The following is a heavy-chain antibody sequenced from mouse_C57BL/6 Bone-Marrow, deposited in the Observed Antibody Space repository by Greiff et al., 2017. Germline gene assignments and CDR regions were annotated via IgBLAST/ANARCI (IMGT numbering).Heavy chain of an antibody. CDR1: GYTFTSYW. Sequence: QVQLQQPGTELVKPGASVKLSCKASGYTFTSYWMPWVKQRPGQGLEWMGNINPSNGGTNYNEKFKSKATLTVDKSSSTAYMQLKSLTSEDSAVYYCARSRYYGSSYYFDYWGQGTTLTVSS. J-gene: IGHJ2*01. CDR2: INPSNGGT. CDR3: ARSRYYGSSYYFDY. V-gene: IGHV1-53*01. D-gene: IGHD1-1*01.